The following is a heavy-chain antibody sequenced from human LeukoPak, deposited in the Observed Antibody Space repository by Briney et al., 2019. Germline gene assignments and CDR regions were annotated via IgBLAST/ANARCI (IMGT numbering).Heavy chain of an antibody. Sequence: SETLSLTCTVSGGSISSSSYYWGWIRQPPGKGLEWIGSIYYSGSTYYNPSLKSRVTISVDTSKNQFSLKLSSVTAADTAVYYCARHKRQLGGLDWGQGTLVTVSS. V-gene: IGHV4-39*01. D-gene: IGHD6-13*01. CDR3: ARHKRQLGGLD. J-gene: IGHJ4*02. CDR2: IYYSGST. CDR1: GGSISSSSYY.